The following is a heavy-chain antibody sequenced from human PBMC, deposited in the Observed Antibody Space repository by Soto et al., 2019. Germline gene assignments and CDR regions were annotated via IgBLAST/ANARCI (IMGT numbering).Heavy chain of an antibody. CDR1: GYIFTSND. CDR2: IRVRNGDT. D-gene: IGHD1-7*01. CDR3: ARQSGTWVDGVIGPGDY. J-gene: IGHJ4*02. V-gene: IGHV1-18*01. Sequence: QVQFVQSGAEVKEPGDSVKVSCRASGYIFTSNDITWVRQAPGQGLEWMGWIRVRNGDTHYAPKFRGRVTVTSDTSTSTAYMELRSVRADDTAVYYCARQSGTWVDGVIGPGDYWGQGTLVTVSS.